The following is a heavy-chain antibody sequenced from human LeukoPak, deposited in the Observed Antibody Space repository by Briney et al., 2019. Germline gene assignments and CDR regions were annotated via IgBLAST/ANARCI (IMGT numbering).Heavy chain of an antibody. CDR2: ISGSGSTI. CDR3: ARATSFDY. D-gene: IGHD2-2*01. Sequence: GGSLRLSCAASGFTFSNYEMNWVRQAPGKGLEWVSYISGSGSTIYYADSVKGRFTISRDNAKNSLYLQMNSLRAEDTAVYYCARATSFDYWGQGTLVTVSS. V-gene: IGHV3-48*03. J-gene: IGHJ4*02. CDR1: GFTFSNYE.